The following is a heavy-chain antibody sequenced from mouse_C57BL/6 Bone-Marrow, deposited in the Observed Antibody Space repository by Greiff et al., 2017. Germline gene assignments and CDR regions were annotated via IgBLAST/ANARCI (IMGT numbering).Heavy chain of an antibody. Sequence: VQLQQSGAELARPGASVKLSCKASGYTFTSYGISWVKQRPGQGLEWIGEIYPRSGNTYYNEKFKGKATLTADKSSSTAYMELRSLTSEDSAVYFCAHSNYEREMDYWGQGTSVTVSS. CDR1: GYTFTSYG. V-gene: IGHV1-81*01. D-gene: IGHD2-5*01. CDR2: IYPRSGNT. CDR3: AHSNYEREMDY. J-gene: IGHJ4*01.